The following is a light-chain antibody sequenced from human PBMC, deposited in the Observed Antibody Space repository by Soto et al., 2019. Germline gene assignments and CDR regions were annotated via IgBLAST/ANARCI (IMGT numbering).Light chain of an antibody. V-gene: IGKV3-11*01. Sequence: EIVLTQSPATLSLSPGERATLSCMASQRVSSYLAWYQQKPGQAPRLLIYDASNRATGIPARFSGSGSGTDFTLTISSLEPEDFAVYYCHQRRNWPLTFGQGTKVEIK. CDR1: QRVSSY. J-gene: IGKJ1*01. CDR2: DAS. CDR3: HQRRNWPLT.